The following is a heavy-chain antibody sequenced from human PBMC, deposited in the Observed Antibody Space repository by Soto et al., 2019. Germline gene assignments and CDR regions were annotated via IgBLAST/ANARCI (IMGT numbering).Heavy chain of an antibody. D-gene: IGHD5-18*01. J-gene: IGHJ4*02. CDR1: GGSFSGYY. V-gene: IGHV4-34*01. CDR2: INHSGST. Sequence: PSETLSLTCAVYGGSFSGYYWSWIRQPPGKGLEWIGEINHSGSTNYNPSLKSRVTISVDTSKNQFSLKLSSVTAADTAVYYCATKGRYSYGYHDYWGQGTLVTVSS. CDR3: ATKGRYSYGYHDY.